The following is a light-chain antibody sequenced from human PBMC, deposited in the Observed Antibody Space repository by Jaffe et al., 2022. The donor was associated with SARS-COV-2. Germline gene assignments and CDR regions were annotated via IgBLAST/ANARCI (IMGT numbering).Light chain of an antibody. CDR2: YAS. CDR1: QSVSSD. CDR3: QQYSTWPFT. J-gene: IGKJ3*01. Sequence: VMTQSPATLSVSPGERATLSCRASQSVSSDLAWYQQRPGQAPRLLIYYASTRATDIPARFSASGSGTEFTLTISSLQSEDFAVYYCQQYSTWPFTFGPGTKVDIK. V-gene: IGKV3-15*01.